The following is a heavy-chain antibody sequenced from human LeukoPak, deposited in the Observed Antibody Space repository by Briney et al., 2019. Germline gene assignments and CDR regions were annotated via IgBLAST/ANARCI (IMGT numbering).Heavy chain of an antibody. V-gene: IGHV4-34*01. D-gene: IGHD2-2*02. J-gene: IGHJ4*02. CDR1: GGSFSGYY. Sequence: PSETLSLTCAVHGGSFSGYYWSWIRQPPGKGLEWIGEINHSGSTNYNPSLKSRVTISVDTSKNQFSLKLSSVTAADTAVYYCARGVGYCSSTSCYTDYFDYWGQGTVVTVSS. CDR3: ARGVGYCSSTSCYTDYFDY. CDR2: INHSGST.